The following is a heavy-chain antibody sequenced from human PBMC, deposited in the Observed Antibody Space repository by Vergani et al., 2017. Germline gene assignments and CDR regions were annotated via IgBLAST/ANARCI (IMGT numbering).Heavy chain of an antibody. V-gene: IGHV3-23*01. Sequence: EVQLLESGGGLVQPGGSLRLSCAASGFTFSSYAMSWVRQAPGKGLEWVSAISGSGGSIYYADSVKGRFTISRDNAKNSLYLQMNSLRAEDTAVYYCAREEMATNFDYWGQGTLVTVSS. CDR3: AREEMATNFDY. D-gene: IGHD5-24*01. J-gene: IGHJ4*02. CDR2: ISGSGGSI. CDR1: GFTFSSYA.